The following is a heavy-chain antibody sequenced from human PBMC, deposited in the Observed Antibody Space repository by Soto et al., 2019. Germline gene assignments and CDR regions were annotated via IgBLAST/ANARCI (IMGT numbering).Heavy chain of an antibody. CDR3: ARYRREMVYDY. D-gene: IGHD2-8*01. Sequence: GGSLRLSCAASGFTFSSYSMNWVRQAPGQGLEWVSSISSSSSYIYYADSVKGRFTISRDNAKNSLYLQMNSLRAEDTAVYYCARYRREMVYDYWGQGTLVTVSS. J-gene: IGHJ4*02. V-gene: IGHV3-21*01. CDR1: GFTFSSYS. CDR2: ISSSSSYI.